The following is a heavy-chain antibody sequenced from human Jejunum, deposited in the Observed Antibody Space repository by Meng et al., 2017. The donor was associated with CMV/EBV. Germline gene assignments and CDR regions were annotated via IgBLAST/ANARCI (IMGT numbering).Heavy chain of an antibody. J-gene: IGHJ4*02. CDR1: GFTFHDTY. CDR2: IKRKVDGETT. V-gene: IGHV3-15*01. D-gene: IGHD2-21*01. CDR3: TADTFESIHQDHDY. Sequence: SGFTFHDTYMNWVRQATGKGLEGVGRIKRKVDGETTDFEAPVRGKFTLSRDDSKNTVHLQMNSLKTEDTAVYYCTADTFESIHQDHDYWGQGTLVTVSS.